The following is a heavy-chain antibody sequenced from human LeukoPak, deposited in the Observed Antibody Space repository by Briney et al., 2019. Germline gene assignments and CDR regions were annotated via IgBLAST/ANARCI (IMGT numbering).Heavy chain of an antibody. CDR2: IYHSGST. J-gene: IGHJ6*03. CDR3: ARLGDSSSWYLEGYMDV. D-gene: IGHD6-13*01. V-gene: IGHV4-30-2*01. Sequence: PSETLSLTCTVSGGSISSGGYYWSWIRQPPGKGLEWIGYIYHSGSTYYNPSLKSRVTISVDRSKNQFSLKLSSVTAADTAVYYCARLGDSSSWYLEGYMDVWGKGTTVTVSS. CDR1: GGSISSGGYY.